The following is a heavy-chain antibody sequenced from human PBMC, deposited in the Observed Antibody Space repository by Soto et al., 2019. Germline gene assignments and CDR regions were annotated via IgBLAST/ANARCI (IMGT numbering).Heavy chain of an antibody. V-gene: IGHV3-30*18. J-gene: IGHJ6*02. Sequence: QVQLVESGGGVVQPGRSLRLSCAASGFTFSSYGMHWVRQAPGKGLEWVAVISYDGSNKYYADSVKGRFTISRDNSKNTLYLQMNSLRAEDTAVYYCEKDRVWGSYRLSSRYSYYGMDVWGQGTTVTVSS. D-gene: IGHD3-16*02. CDR2: ISYDGSNK. CDR3: EKDRVWGSYRLSSRYSYYGMDV. CDR1: GFTFSSYG.